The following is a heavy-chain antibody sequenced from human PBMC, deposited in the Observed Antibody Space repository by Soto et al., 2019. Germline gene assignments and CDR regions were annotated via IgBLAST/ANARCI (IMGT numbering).Heavy chain of an antibody. CDR3: ARGFYDSSGYYHQYYYYGMDV. Sequence: GASVNVSCKASGGTFSSYAVSWVRQAPGQGLEWMGGIIPIFGTANYAQKFQGRVTITADKSTSTAYMELSSLRSEDTAVYYCARGFYDSSGYYHQYYYYGMDVWGQGTTVTVSS. J-gene: IGHJ6*02. D-gene: IGHD3-22*01. CDR1: GGTFSSYA. V-gene: IGHV1-69*06. CDR2: IIPIFGTA.